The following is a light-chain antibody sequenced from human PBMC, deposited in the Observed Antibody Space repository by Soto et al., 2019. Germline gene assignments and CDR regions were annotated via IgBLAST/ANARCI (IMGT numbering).Light chain of an antibody. J-gene: IGKJ1*01. Sequence: EIVLTQSPGTLSLSPGERATLSCRASQSVSNNYLAWYQQKPGQAPRLLIYGASNRATGVPDRFSGSGSGTDFTLSISGLEPEDFAVYYCHQYGSSSRTFGQGTKVDIK. CDR1: QSVSNNY. V-gene: IGKV3-20*01. CDR2: GAS. CDR3: HQYGSSSRT.